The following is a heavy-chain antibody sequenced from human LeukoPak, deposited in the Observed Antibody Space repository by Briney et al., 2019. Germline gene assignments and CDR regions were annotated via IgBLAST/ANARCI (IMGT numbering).Heavy chain of an antibody. CDR1: GFTFRSYA. D-gene: IGHD2-15*01. CDR3: VRDSRCSGGSCPLFDY. J-gene: IGHJ4*02. V-gene: IGHV3-23*01. CDR2: INEPGVYT. Sequence: GGSLRLSCTAPGFTFRSYAMSWVRQAPGKGLDWVSGINEPGVYTYYAGSVKGRFTISRDNSENTLYLQMNSLRVEDTAVYYCVRDSRCSGGSCPLFDYWGQGTLVTVSS.